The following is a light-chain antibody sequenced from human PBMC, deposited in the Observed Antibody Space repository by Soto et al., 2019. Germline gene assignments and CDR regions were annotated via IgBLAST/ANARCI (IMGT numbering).Light chain of an antibody. J-gene: IGKJ5*01. CDR1: QSISSY. CDR2: AAS. V-gene: IGKV1-39*01. Sequence: DIPMTQSPSSLSASVGDRVTITCRASQSISSYLNWYQQKQGKAPKLLIYAASSLQSGVPSRFSCSGSGTDFTLTISSLQPEDFATYYCQQSYSTLITVGQGTRLEIK. CDR3: QQSYSTLIT.